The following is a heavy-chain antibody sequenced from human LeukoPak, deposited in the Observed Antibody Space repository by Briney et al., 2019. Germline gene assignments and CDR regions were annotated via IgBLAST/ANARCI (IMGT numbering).Heavy chain of an antibody. V-gene: IGHV4-38-2*02. Sequence: SETLSLTCTVSDYSISSRYFWGWIRQPPGKGLEGIGSIYHSGGTSYNPSLKSRVTISVDTSKNQFSLKLNSVTSADTAVYYCARENCGGDCYSPFFDYWGQGTLVTVSS. CDR3: ARENCGGDCYSPFFDY. CDR1: DYSISSRYF. D-gene: IGHD2-21*02. J-gene: IGHJ4*02. CDR2: IYHSGGT.